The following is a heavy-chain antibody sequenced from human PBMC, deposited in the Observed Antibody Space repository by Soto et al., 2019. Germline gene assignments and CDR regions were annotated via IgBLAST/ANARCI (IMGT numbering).Heavy chain of an antibody. CDR1: GFTFSSYG. D-gene: IGHD2-15*01. J-gene: IGHJ6*02. Sequence: VGSLRLSCAASGFTFSSYGMPWVRQAPGKGLEWVAVIWYDGSNKYYADSVKGRFTISRDNSKNTLYLQMNSLRAEDTAVYYCARDMICSGGSCYPDPSYYYYGMDVWGQGTTVTVSS. V-gene: IGHV3-33*01. CDR2: IWYDGSNK. CDR3: ARDMICSGGSCYPDPSYYYYGMDV.